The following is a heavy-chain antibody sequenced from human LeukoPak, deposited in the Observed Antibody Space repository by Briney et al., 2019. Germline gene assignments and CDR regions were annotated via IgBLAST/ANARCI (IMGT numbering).Heavy chain of an antibody. CDR2: INPSGDST. D-gene: IGHD6-19*01. Sequence: ASVKVSCKASGYTFTSYDMHWVRQAPGQGLEWMGIINPSGDSTSYAQKFQGRVTVTRDTSTSTVYMELSSLRSEDTAVYYCARAGSGSGWYFDYWGQGTLVTVSS. V-gene: IGHV1-46*01. CDR1: GYTFTSYD. CDR3: ARAGSGSGWYFDY. J-gene: IGHJ4*02.